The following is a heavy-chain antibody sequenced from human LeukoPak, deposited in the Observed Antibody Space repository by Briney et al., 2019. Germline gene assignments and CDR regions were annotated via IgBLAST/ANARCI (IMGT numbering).Heavy chain of an antibody. CDR2: ISGSGGST. J-gene: IGHJ5*02. CDR3: AKEGGFGSNWFDP. CDR1: GFTFSNYA. V-gene: IGHV3-23*01. Sequence: GGSLRLSCAASGFTFSNYAMSWVRHTPGKGLEWVSAISGSGGSTYYADSVKGRFTISRDNSKNTLYLQMNSLRAEDTAVYYCAKEGGFGSNWFDPWGQGTLVTVSS. D-gene: IGHD3-10*01.